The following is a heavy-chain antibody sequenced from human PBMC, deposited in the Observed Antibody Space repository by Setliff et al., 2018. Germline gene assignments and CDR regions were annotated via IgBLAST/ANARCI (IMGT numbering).Heavy chain of an antibody. Sequence: GASVKVSCKASGYTFTSYDINWVRQATGQGLEWMGWMNPNSGNTGYAQKFQGRVTMTRNTSISTAYMELSSLRSEDTAVYYCAKNYNFWRAYIDYWGQGTLVTVSS. CDR1: GYTFTSYD. CDR3: AKNYNFWRAYIDY. CDR2: MNPNSGNT. J-gene: IGHJ4*02. V-gene: IGHV1-8*02. D-gene: IGHD3-3*01.